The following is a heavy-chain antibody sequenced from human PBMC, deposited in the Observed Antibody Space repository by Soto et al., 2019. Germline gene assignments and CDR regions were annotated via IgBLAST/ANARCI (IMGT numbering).Heavy chain of an antibody. V-gene: IGHV3-23*01. D-gene: IGHD3-10*01. Sequence: EVQLLESGGGLVQPGGSLRLSCAASGFTFSSYAMSWVRQAPGKGLEWVSGISSSGRNTYYADSVKGRLTISRDKSKKTLLRPMDGLGVGDTALSYCAKAGQKRGGGYFDYWGQGTLVTVSS. J-gene: IGHJ4*02. CDR1: GFTFSSYA. CDR3: AKAGQKRGGGYFDY. CDR2: ISSSGRNT.